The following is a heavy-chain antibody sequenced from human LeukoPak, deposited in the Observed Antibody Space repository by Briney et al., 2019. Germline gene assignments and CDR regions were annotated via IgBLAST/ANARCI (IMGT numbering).Heavy chain of an antibody. D-gene: IGHD2-21*02. CDR3: AKTATSPYYFDY. J-gene: IGHJ4*02. Sequence: QPGRSLRLSCAASGFTFDDYAMHWVRQAPGKGLEWVSGISWNSGSIGYADSVKGRFTISRDNAKNSLYLQMNSLRAEDTALYYCAKTATSPYYFDYWGQGTLVTFSS. CDR1: GFTFDDYA. CDR2: ISWNSGSI. V-gene: IGHV3-9*01.